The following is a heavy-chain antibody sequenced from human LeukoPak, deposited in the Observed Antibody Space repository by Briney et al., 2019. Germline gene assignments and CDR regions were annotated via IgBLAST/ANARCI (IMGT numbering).Heavy chain of an antibody. CDR2: IYYSGST. J-gene: IGHJ6*03. V-gene: IGHV4-34*01. D-gene: IGHD2-2*01. Sequence: SETLSLTCAVYGGSFSGYYWSWLRQPPGKGLEWIGSIYYSGSTYYNPSLKSRVTISVDTSKNQFSLKLSSVTAADTAVFYCARRTVPKYCSTTSCYYYNMDVWGKGTTVTISS. CDR3: ARRTVPKYCSTTSCYYYNMDV. CDR1: GGSFSGYY.